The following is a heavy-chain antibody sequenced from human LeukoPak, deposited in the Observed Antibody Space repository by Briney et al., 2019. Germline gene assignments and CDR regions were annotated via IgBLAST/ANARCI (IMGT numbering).Heavy chain of an antibody. J-gene: IGHJ6*02. V-gene: IGHV1-69*04. D-gene: IGHD2-2*02. CDR1: GGTFSSYA. CDR3: ASPLCSTSTCYNGYYYYDMDV. Sequence: SVKVSCKASGGTFSSYAISWVRQAPGQGLKWMGRIIPILGIANYAQKFQGRVTITADKSTSTAYMELSSLRSEDTAVYYCASPLCSTSTCYNGYYYYDMDVWGQGTTVTVSS. CDR2: IIPILGIA.